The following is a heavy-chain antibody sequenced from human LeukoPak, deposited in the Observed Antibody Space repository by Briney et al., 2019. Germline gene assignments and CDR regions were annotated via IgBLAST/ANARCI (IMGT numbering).Heavy chain of an antibody. V-gene: IGHV4-31*03. D-gene: IGHD6-19*01. CDR3: ARGVAVAGTALYYYGMDV. J-gene: IGHJ6*02. CDR1: GGSISSGGYY. CDR2: IYYSGST. Sequence: SETLSLTCTVSGGSISSGGYYWSWIRQHPGKGLEWIGYIYYSGSTYYNPSLKGRVTISVDTSKNQFSLKLSSVTAADTAVYYCARGVAVAGTALYYYGMDVWGQGTTVTVSS.